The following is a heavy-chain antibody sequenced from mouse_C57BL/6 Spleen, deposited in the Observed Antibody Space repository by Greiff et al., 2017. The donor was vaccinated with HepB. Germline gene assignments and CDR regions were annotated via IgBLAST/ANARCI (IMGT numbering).Heavy chain of an antibody. Sequence: EVKLMESGGGLVKPGGSLKLSCAASGFTFSSYAMSWVRQTPEKRLEWVATISDGGSYTYYPDNVKGRFTISRDNAKNNLYLQMSHLKSEDTAMYYCARRTTVVATRAIDYWGQGTSVTVSS. CDR1: GFTFSSYA. CDR3: ARRTTVVATRAIDY. V-gene: IGHV5-4*03. J-gene: IGHJ4*01. CDR2: ISDGGSYT. D-gene: IGHD1-1*01.